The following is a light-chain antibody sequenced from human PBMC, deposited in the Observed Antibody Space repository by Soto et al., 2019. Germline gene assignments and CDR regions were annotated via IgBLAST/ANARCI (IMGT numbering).Light chain of an antibody. CDR1: QSVNKH. J-gene: IGKJ3*01. Sequence: EIVLTQSPATLSVSPGARDPLSCRARQSVNKHLAWYQHRPGQAPRLLIYDTSYRAAGIPARFSGSGSGTDFTLTISSLEPEDLAVYYCQQRGTFGPGTKVDIK. V-gene: IGKV3-11*01. CDR3: QQRGT. CDR2: DTS.